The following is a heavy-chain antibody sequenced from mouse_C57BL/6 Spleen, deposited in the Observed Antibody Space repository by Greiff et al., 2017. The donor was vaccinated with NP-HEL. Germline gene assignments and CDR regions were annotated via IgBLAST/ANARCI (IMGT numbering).Heavy chain of an antibody. J-gene: IGHJ3*01. CDR1: GYTFTDYY. V-gene: IGHV1-26*01. Sequence: VQLQQSGPELVKPGASVKISCKASGYTFTDYYMNWVKQSHGKSLEWIGDINPNNGGTSYNQKFKGKATLTVDKSSSTAYMELRSLTSEDSAVYYCALNWEEGFAYWGQGTLVTVSA. D-gene: IGHD4-1*01. CDR2: INPNNGGT. CDR3: ALNWEEGFAY.